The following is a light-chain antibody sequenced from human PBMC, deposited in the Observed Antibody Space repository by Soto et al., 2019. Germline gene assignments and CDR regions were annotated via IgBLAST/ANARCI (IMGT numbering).Light chain of an antibody. CDR2: KAS. J-gene: IGKJ1*01. Sequence: DIQMTQFPSTLSASVGDRVTITCRASQSISTWLAWYQQKPGKAPKLLLYKASSLESGVPSRFSGSGSGTEFTLTISSLQPDDFATYYCQQFHSFSWTFGQGTKVEIK. V-gene: IGKV1-5*03. CDR3: QQFHSFSWT. CDR1: QSISTW.